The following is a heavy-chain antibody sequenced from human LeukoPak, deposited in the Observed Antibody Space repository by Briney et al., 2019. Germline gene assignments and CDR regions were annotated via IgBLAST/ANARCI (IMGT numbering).Heavy chain of an antibody. Sequence: SQTLSLTCTVSGGSISSGGYYWSWIRQPPGKGLEWIGEINHSGSTNYNPSLKSRVTISVDTSKNQFSLKLSSVTAADTAVYYCARGRLFRGEFDYWGQGTLVTVSS. J-gene: IGHJ4*02. CDR1: GGSISSGGYY. V-gene: IGHV4-30-2*01. CDR2: INHSGST. CDR3: ARGRLFRGEFDY. D-gene: IGHD3-10*01.